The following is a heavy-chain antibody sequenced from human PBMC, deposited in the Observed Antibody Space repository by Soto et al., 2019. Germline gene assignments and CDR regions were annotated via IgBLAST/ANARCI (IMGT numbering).Heavy chain of an antibody. D-gene: IGHD1-26*01. J-gene: IGHJ4*02. CDR1: GGSISSGGYY. CDR2: IYYSGST. CDR3: AREEGSGSYHY. Sequence: SETLSLTCTVSGGSISSGGYYWSWIRQHPGKGLEWIGYIYYSGSTNYNPSLKSRVIMSVDTSKNQFSLNLSSVTAADTAVYYCAREEGSGSYHYWGQGTLVTVSS. V-gene: IGHV4-61*08.